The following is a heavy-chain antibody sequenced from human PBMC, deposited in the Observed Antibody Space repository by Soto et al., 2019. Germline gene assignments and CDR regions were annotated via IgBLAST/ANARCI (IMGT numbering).Heavy chain of an antibody. Sequence: QVQLQQWGAGLLKPSETLSLTCAVYGGSFSGYYWSWIRQPPGKGLEWIGEINHSGSTNYNPSLKSRVTISVDTSKNQFSLKLSSVTAADTAVYYCARGSGNYGDQGGPYYYYGMDVWGQGTTVTVSS. V-gene: IGHV4-34*01. D-gene: IGHD4-17*01. J-gene: IGHJ6*02. CDR3: ARGSGNYGDQGGPYYYYGMDV. CDR1: GGSFSGYY. CDR2: INHSGST.